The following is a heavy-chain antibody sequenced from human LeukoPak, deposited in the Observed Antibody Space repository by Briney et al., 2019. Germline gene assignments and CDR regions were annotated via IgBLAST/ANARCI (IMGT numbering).Heavy chain of an antibody. CDR2: IYTSGST. D-gene: IGHD3-10*01. Sequence: PSETLSLTCTVSGGSISSYYWSWIRQPAGKGLEWIGRIYTSGSTNYNPSLKSRVTMSVDTSKNQFSLKLSSVTAADTAVYYCARVWFGELTYYYYMDVWGKGTTVTVSS. CDR1: GGSISSYY. J-gene: IGHJ6*03. V-gene: IGHV4-4*07. CDR3: ARVWFGELTYYYYMDV.